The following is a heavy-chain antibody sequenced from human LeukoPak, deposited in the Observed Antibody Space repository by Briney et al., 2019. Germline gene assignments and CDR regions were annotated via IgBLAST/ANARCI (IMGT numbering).Heavy chain of an antibody. D-gene: IGHD3-3*01. V-gene: IGHV3-20*04. J-gene: IGHJ4*02. CDR1: GFTFVDYG. CDR2: INYNGAIT. CDR3: AKVGSHNFWSGYLIDY. Sequence: GGSLRLSCAPSGFTFVDYGLSWVRRAPGKGLEWLCAINYNGAITDYADSVKGRFTISRDNAKNSLYLRMDSLRAEDTAVYYCAKVGSHNFWSGYLIDYWGQGTLVTVSS.